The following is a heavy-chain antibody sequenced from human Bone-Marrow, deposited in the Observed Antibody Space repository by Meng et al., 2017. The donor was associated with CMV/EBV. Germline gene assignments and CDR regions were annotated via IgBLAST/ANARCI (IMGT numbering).Heavy chain of an antibody. CDR3: ARVWGGDNWFDP. J-gene: IGHJ5*02. Sequence: SETLSLTCTVSRGAISSSSHYWGWVRQAPGKGLEWIGSMLYGGSTLYNPSLKSRVSISIDVSKNQFSLCLSSMTAADTAVYYGARVWGGDNWFDPWGQGILVTVSS. CDR2: MLYGGST. D-gene: IGHD3-16*01. V-gene: IGHV4-39*07. CDR1: RGAISSSSHY.